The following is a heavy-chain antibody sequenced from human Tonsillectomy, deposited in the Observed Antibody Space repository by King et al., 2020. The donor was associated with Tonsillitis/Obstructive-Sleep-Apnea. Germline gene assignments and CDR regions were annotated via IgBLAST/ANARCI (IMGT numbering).Heavy chain of an antibody. Sequence: QLVQSGSELKKPGASVKVSCKASGYTFTTYAINWVRQAPGQGLEWMGWINTNTGDPTYAQGFTGRFVFSLEPSVSTAHLQISSLKAEDTAVYYCAREDPYRSSGSPFDVWGQGTMVTVSS. V-gene: IGHV7-4-1*02. CDR3: AREDPYRSSGSPFDV. CDR2: INTNTGDP. D-gene: IGHD6-6*01. J-gene: IGHJ3*01. CDR1: GYTFTTYA.